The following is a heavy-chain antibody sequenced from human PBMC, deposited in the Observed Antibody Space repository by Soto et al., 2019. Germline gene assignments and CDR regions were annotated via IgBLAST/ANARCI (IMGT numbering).Heavy chain of an antibody. Sequence: GGSLRLSCAASGFTFSNAWMSWVRQAPGKGLEWVGRIKSKTDGGKTDYAAPVKGRFTSSRDDSKNSLYLQMNSLKTEDTAVYYCTPLTGEEYIWGQGTMVTVSS. CDR3: TPLTGEEYI. V-gene: IGHV3-15*01. J-gene: IGHJ3*02. CDR2: IKSKTDGGKT. D-gene: IGHD7-27*01. CDR1: GFTFSNAW.